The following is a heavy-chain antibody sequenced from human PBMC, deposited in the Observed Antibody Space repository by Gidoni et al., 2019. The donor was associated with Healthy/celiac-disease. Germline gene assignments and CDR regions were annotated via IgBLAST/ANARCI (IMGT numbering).Heavy chain of an antibody. V-gene: IGHV3-66*01. Sequence: EVQLVESGGGLVQPGGSLRLSCEASGFTVSRTYMSWVRQAQGKGLGWVSFIYSGGSTYYADSVKGRFTISRDNSKNTLYLQMNSLRADDTAVYYCARERYSSPGPYWGQGTLVTVSS. CDR3: ARERYSSPGPY. J-gene: IGHJ4*02. CDR2: IYSGGST. CDR1: GFTVSRTY. D-gene: IGHD6-19*01.